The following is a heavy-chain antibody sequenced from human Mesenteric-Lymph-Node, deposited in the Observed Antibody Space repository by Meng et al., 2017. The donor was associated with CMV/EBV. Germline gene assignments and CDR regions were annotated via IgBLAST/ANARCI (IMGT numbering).Heavy chain of an antibody. CDR2: IDPSGSYI. CDR1: GYSFTSNW. CDR3: AVGTYYFDY. V-gene: IGHV5-10-1*01. J-gene: IGHJ4*02. Sequence: LKISCKGSGYSFTSNWISWVRQMPGKGLEWMGTIDPSGSYINYSPSFQGHVTISADRSISTAYLQWSSLKASDTAMYFCAVGTYYFDYWGQGTLVTVSS.